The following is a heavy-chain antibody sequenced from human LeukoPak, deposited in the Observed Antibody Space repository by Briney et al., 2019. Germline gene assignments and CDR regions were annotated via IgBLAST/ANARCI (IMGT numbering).Heavy chain of an antibody. CDR3: AGEEGDSSSCRYFHH. Sequence: GGSLRLSCAASGFTFSSYEMNWVRQAPGKGLEWVSYISSSGSTIYYADSVKGRFTISRDNAKNSLYLQMNSLRAEDTAVYYCAGEEGDSSSCRYFHHWGQGTLVTVSS. CDR2: ISSSGSTI. V-gene: IGHV3-48*03. CDR1: GFTFSSYE. J-gene: IGHJ1*01. D-gene: IGHD6-13*01.